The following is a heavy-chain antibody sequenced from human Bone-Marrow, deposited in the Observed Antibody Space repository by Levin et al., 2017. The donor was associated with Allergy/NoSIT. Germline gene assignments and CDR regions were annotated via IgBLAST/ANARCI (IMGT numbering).Heavy chain of an antibody. V-gene: IGHV3-30*03. D-gene: IGHD2-8*01. Sequence: GESLKISCAASGFTFNSNGMHWVRQTPGKGLEWVAVISFDGGHSNYAESVKGRFTISRDNSKNILYLQMNSLRAEDTAVYYCATTYCTNGVCPENYFYGLDVWGQGTTVTVSS. CDR1: GFTFNSNG. CDR3: ATTYCTNGVCPENYFYGLDV. J-gene: IGHJ6*02. CDR2: ISFDGGHS.